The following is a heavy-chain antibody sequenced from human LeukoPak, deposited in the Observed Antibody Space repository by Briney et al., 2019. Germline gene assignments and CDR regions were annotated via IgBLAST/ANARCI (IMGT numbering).Heavy chain of an antibody. J-gene: IGHJ4*02. CDR1: GFTFDDYA. V-gene: IGHV3-9*01. Sequence: GGSLRLSCAASGFTFDDYAMHWVRHAPGKGLEWVSGISWNSGSIGYADSVKGRFTISRDNAKTSLYLQMNSLRAQDTTLYYCAKAKEPTYYDFWSGYLSPFDYWGQGTLVTVSS. D-gene: IGHD3-3*01. CDR2: ISWNSGSI. CDR3: AKAKEPTYYDFWSGYLSPFDY.